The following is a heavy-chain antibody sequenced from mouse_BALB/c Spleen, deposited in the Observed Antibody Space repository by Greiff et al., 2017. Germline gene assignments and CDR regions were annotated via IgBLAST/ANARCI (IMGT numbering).Heavy chain of an antibody. Sequence: DLVKPGASVKLSCKASGYTFTSYWINWIKQRPGQGLERIGRIAPGSGSTYYNEMFKGKATLTVDTSSSTAYIQLSSLSSEDSAVYFCARSANSLYAMDYWGQGTSVTVSS. D-gene: IGHD6-1*01. J-gene: IGHJ4*01. CDR2: IAPGSGST. V-gene: IGHV1S41*01. CDR3: ARSANSLYAMDY. CDR1: GYTFTSYW.